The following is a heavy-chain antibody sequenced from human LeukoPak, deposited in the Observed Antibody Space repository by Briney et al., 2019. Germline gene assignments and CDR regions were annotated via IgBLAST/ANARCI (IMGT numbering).Heavy chain of an antibody. D-gene: IGHD3-22*01. J-gene: IGHJ4*02. CDR2: INWNGGST. CDR1: GFTFDDYG. CDR3: ARVEYYYDSSGYFDY. Sequence: GGSLRLSCAASGFTFDDYGMSWVRQAPGKGLEWVSGINWNGGSTGYADSVKGRFTISRDNVKNSLYLQMNSLRAEDTALYYCARVEYYYDSSGYFDYWGQGTLVTVSS. V-gene: IGHV3-20*04.